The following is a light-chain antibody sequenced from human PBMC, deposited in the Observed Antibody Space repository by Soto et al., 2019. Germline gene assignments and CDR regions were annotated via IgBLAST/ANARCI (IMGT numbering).Light chain of an antibody. CDR3: QQYGSSPPSVT. CDR2: DAS. Sequence: QMTQSPSTLSASVGDRVTITCRASQSISTWLAWFQQKPGKAPKVLMYDASTLESGVPSRFSGSGSGTEFTLTISRLEPQDFAVYYCQQYGSSPPSVTFGQGTRLEI. CDR1: QSISTW. J-gene: IGKJ5*01. V-gene: IGKV1-5*01.